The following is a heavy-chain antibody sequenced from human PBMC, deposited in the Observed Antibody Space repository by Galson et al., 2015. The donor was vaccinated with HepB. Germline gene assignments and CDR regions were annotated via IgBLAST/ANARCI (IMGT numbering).Heavy chain of an antibody. CDR2: INAGNGNT. V-gene: IGHV1-3*01. CDR3: ARDKLYSGYDWVQGPTSSPDDF. D-gene: IGHD5-12*01. Sequence: SCKASGYTSTSYAMHWVRQAPGQRLEWMGWINAGNGNTKYSQKFQGRVTITRDTSASTAYMELSSLRSEDTAVYYCARDKLYSGYDWVQGPTSSPDDFWGQGTLVTVSS. CDR1: GYTSTSYA. J-gene: IGHJ4*02.